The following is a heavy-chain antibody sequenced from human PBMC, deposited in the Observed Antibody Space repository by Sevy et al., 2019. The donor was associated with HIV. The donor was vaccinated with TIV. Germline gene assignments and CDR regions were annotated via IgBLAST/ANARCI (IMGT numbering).Heavy chain of an antibody. Sequence: GGSLRLSCAASGFTFSSYWMSWVRQAPGKGLEWVANIKQDGSEKYYVDSVKGRFTISRDNAKNSLYLQMNSLRAEDTAVYYCAREHDCINGIYYGMDVWGQGTTVTVSS. CDR3: AREHDCINGIYYGMDV. V-gene: IGHV3-7*01. J-gene: IGHJ6*02. D-gene: IGHD2-21*02. CDR2: IKQDGSEK. CDR1: GFTFSSYW.